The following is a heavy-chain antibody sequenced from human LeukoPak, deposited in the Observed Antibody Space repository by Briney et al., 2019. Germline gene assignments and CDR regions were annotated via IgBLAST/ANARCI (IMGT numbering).Heavy chain of an antibody. CDR3: ARDSRLYGDYAKPFLEPDY. CDR1: GGTFSSYA. V-gene: IGHV1-69*06. CDR2: IIPIFGTA. D-gene: IGHD4-17*01. J-gene: IGHJ4*02. Sequence: GASVKVSCKASGGTFSSYAISWVRQAPGQGLEWMGGIIPIFGTANYAQKFQGRVTITADKSTSTAYMELSSLRSEDTAVYYCARDSRLYGDYAKPFLEPDYWGREPWSPSPQ.